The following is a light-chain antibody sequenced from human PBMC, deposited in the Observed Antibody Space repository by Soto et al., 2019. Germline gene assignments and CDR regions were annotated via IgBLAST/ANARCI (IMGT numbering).Light chain of an antibody. CDR3: HQRQSWPRT. Sequence: VIWMTQSPSLLSPSTLDGVTISCWMSQGISSYLAWYQQKPGKAPELLIYAASTLQSGVPSRFRGSGSGTDFTLTISSLEPEDFAVYYCHQRQSWPRTFGQGTK. CDR1: QGISSY. J-gene: IGKJ1*01. CDR2: AAS. V-gene: IGKV1D-8*03.